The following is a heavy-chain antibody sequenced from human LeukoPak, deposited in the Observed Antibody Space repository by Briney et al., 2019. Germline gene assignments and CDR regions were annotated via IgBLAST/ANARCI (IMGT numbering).Heavy chain of an antibody. J-gene: IGHJ3*02. Sequence: GGSLRLSCAASGFTFSSYSMNWVRQAPGKGLEWVSAISGSGGSTYYADSVKGRFTISRDNSKNTLYLQMNSLRAEDTAVYYCAKQGWELIDAFDIWGQGTMVTVSS. CDR2: ISGSGGST. D-gene: IGHD1-26*01. CDR3: AKQGWELIDAFDI. CDR1: GFTFSSYS. V-gene: IGHV3-23*01.